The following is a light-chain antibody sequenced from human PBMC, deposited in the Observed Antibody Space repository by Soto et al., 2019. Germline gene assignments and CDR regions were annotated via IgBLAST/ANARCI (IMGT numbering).Light chain of an antibody. CDR2: AAS. CDR1: QDISNY. J-gene: IGKJ1*01. Sequence: DIQMTQSPSSLSASVGDRVTITCQASQDISNYLNWYQQKPGKAPKLLIYAASSLQSGVPSRFSGSGSGTDFTLTINSLQPDDFATYYCQQSYSTPRTFGQGTKVDIK. V-gene: IGKV1-39*01. CDR3: QQSYSTPRT.